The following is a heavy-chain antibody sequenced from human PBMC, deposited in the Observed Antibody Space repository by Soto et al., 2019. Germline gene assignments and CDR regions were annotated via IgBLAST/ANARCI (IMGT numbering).Heavy chain of an antibody. D-gene: IGHD3-10*01. Sequence: GSLRLSCAASGFTVSSNYMSWVRQAPGKGLEWVSVIYSGGSTYYADSVKGRFTISRDNSKNTLYLQMNSLRAEDTAVYYCARDGYGSGSYYNPAIDIWGQGTMVTVSS. CDR3: ARDGYGSGSYYNPAIDI. J-gene: IGHJ3*02. CDR1: GFTVSSNY. CDR2: IYSGGST. V-gene: IGHV3-66*01.